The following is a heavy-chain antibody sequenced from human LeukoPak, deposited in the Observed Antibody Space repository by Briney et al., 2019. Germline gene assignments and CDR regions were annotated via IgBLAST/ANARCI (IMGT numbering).Heavy chain of an antibody. D-gene: IGHD3-10*01. V-gene: IGHV4-61*02. Sequence: SQTLSLTCTVSGGSISSGSYYWSWIRQPAGKGLEWIGRIYTSGSTNYNPSLKSRVTTSVDTSKNQFSLKLSSVTAADTAVYYCARVRGAYYYYYMDVWGKGTTVTVSS. CDR3: ARVRGAYYYYYMDV. CDR1: GGSISSGSYY. CDR2: IYTSGST. J-gene: IGHJ6*03.